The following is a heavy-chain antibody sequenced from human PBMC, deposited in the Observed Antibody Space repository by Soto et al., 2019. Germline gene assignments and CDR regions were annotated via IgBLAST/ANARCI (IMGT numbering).Heavy chain of an antibody. V-gene: IGHV3-73*01. CDR1: GFSFSGSA. CDR2: IRSKANSYAT. D-gene: IGHD1-26*01. J-gene: IGHJ4*02. CDR3: TTQEIVGATGY. Sequence: PGGSLRLSCAASGFSFSGSAMHWVRQASGKGLEWVGRIRSKANSYATLYAASVKGRFTISRDDSKNTAYLQMNSLKTEDTAMYYCTTQEIVGATGYWGQGTLVTVSS.